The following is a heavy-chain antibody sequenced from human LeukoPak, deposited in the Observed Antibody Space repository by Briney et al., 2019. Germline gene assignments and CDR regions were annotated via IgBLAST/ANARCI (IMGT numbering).Heavy chain of an antibody. V-gene: IGHV3-23*01. J-gene: IGHJ6*02. D-gene: IGHD2-8*01. CDR3: AKAIEDCTNGVCFTYYYYGMDV. CDR1: GFTFSSYA. Sequence: GGSLRLSCAASGFTFSSYAMSWVRQAPGEGLEWVSAIRGSGGSTYYADSVEGRFTISRDNSKSTLYLQMNSLRAEDTAVYYCAKAIEDCTNGVCFTYYYYGMDVWGQGTTVTVSS. CDR2: IRGSGGST.